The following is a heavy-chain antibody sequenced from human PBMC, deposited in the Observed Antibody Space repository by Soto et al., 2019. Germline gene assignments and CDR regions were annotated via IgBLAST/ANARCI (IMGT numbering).Heavy chain of an antibody. D-gene: IGHD4-17*01. CDR1: GFTFTNAW. Sequence: LRLSCAASGFTFTNAWMSWVRQAPGKGLEWVGRIKSKTDGGTTDYAAPVEGRFTISRDDSKNTLYLQMNSLKTEDTAVYYCTTARGTYGAEYFQHWGQGTLVTVSS. V-gene: IGHV3-15*01. J-gene: IGHJ1*01. CDR2: IKSKTDGGTT. CDR3: TTARGTYGAEYFQH.